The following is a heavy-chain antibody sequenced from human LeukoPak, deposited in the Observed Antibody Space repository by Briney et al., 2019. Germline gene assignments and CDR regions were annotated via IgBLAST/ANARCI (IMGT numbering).Heavy chain of an antibody. CDR3: ARADYGDYANYYYYMDV. V-gene: IGHV1-8*01. CDR2: MNPNSGNT. D-gene: IGHD4-17*01. CDR1: GYTFTSYD. Sequence: GASVKVSCKASGYTFTSYDINWVRQATGQGLEWMGWMNPNSGNTGYAQKFQGRVTMTRNTSISTAYMELSSLRSGDTAVYYCARADYGDYANYYYYMDVWGKGTTVTVSS. J-gene: IGHJ6*03.